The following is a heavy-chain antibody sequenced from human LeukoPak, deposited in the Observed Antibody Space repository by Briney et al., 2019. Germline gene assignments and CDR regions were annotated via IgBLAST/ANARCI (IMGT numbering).Heavy chain of an antibody. D-gene: IGHD1-26*01. CDR1: GGSISSSNW. V-gene: IGHV4-4*02. CDR2: IYHSGST. Sequence: SETLSLTCAVSGGSISSSNWWSWVRQPPGKGLEWIGEIYHSGSTNYNPSLKSRVTISVDTSKNQFSLKLSSVTAADTAVYYCARDQWELPLDYWGQGTLVTVSS. CDR3: ARDQWELPLDY. J-gene: IGHJ4*02.